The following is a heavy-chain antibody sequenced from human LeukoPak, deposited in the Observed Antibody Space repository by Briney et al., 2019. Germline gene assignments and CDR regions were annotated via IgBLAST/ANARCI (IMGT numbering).Heavy chain of an antibody. CDR3: AKTSLDIVVVPAAGFTFDY. V-gene: IGHV3-23*01. CDR2: ISGSGGST. CDR1: VFTFSSYA. J-gene: IGHJ4*02. D-gene: IGHD2-2*03. Sequence: GGSLRLSCAASVFTFSSYAMSWVRQAPGKGLEWVSAISGSGGSTYYADSVKGRFTICRDNTKNTLYLHMNSLRAEDTAVYYCAKTSLDIVVVPAAGFTFDYWGQGTLVTVSS.